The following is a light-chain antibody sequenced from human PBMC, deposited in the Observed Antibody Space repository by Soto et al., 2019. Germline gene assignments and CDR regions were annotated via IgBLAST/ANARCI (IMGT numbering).Light chain of an antibody. J-gene: IGLJ2*01. CDR2: SNN. CDR1: SSNIGSIT. V-gene: IGLV1-44*01. Sequence: QSVLTQPPSASGTPGQRVTISCSGSSSNIGSITVNWYQQLPGTAPKLLIYSNNQRPSGVPDRFSGSKSGTSASLAISGLQSGDEADYYCAAWDDSLNGPGVVFGGGTQRTVL. CDR3: AAWDDSLNGPGVV.